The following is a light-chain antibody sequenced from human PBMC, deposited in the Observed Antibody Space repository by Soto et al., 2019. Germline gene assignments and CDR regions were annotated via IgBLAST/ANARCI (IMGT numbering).Light chain of an antibody. CDR1: QSVSSN. Sequence: EIVMTQSPATLSVSPGERATLSCRARQSVSSNLAWYQQKPGQAHRLLIYGASTRATGIPARFSGSGSGTEFTLTISSLQSEDFAVYYCQQYNNLPPWTFGQGTKVEIK. CDR2: GAS. V-gene: IGKV3-15*01. CDR3: QQYNNLPPWT. J-gene: IGKJ1*01.